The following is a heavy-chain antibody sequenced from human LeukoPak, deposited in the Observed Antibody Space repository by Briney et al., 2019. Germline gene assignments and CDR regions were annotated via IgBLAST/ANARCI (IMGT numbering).Heavy chain of an antibody. V-gene: IGHV1-8*01. CDR1: GYTFTSYD. J-gene: IGHJ4*02. CDR2: MNPNSGNT. D-gene: IGHD2-15*01. Sequence: GASVKVSCKASGYTFTSYDINWVRQATGQGLEWMGWMNPNSGNTGYAQRFQGRVTMTRNTSISTAYMELSSLRSEDTAVYYCARVPTYCSGGSCYGYWGQGTLVTVSS. CDR3: ARVPTYCSGGSCYGY.